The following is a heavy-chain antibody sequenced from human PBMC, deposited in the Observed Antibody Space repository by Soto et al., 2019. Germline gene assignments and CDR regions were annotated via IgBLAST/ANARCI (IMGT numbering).Heavy chain of an antibody. J-gene: IGHJ4*02. Sequence: ASVKVSCKASGYTFTGHYIHWVRQAPEQGPEWMGEIGPETGATRYAQKFQGRVTMTRDMSTTTVYMELNNLSPDDTAVYYCGRGRSGQIVVFYWGQGTPVTVS. CDR3: GRGRSGQIVVFY. CDR1: GYTFTGHY. D-gene: IGHD1-26*01. CDR2: IGPETGAT. V-gene: IGHV1-2*02.